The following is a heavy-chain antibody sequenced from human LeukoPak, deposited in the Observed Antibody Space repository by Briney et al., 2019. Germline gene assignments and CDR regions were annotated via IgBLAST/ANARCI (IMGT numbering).Heavy chain of an antibody. CDR2: ISGSGIST. J-gene: IGHJ4*02. CDR3: AKARTTVTTPDY. D-gene: IGHD4-17*01. CDR1: GFTFSNYV. Sequence: GGSLRLSCAASGFTFSNYVMSWVRQAPGKGLEWVSGISGSGISTYYADSVKGRFTISRDNSKNTLYLQMNSLRADDTAVYYCAKARTTVTTPDYWGQGTLVTVSS. V-gene: IGHV3-23*01.